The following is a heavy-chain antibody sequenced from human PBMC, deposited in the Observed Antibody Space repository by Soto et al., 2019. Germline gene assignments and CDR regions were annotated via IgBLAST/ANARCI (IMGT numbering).Heavy chain of an antibody. J-gene: IGHJ4*02. V-gene: IGHV1-69*06. Sequence: GASVKVSCKASGGTFSSYAISWVRQAPGQGLEWMGGIIPIFGTANYAQKFQGRVTITADKSTSTAYMELSSLRSEDTAVYYCARERFPAVAGVDYWGQGTLVTVSS. D-gene: IGHD6-19*01. CDR1: GGTFSSYA. CDR3: ARERFPAVAGVDY. CDR2: IIPIFGTA.